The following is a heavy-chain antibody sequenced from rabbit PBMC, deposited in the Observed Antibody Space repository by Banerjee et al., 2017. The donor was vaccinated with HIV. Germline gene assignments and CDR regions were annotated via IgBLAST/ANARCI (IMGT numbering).Heavy chain of an antibody. V-gene: IGHV1S45*01. D-gene: IGHD8-1*01. J-gene: IGHJ4*01. CDR3: ARRNAASYWSL. Sequence: QEQLVESGGGLVQPEGSLTLTCKASGFDFSSSYWICWVRQAPGKGLEWIACISTGSSDVTYYASWAKGRFTIAKSSSTTVTLQMTSLTAADTATYFCARRNAASYWSLWGPGTLVTVS. CDR1: GFDFSSSYW. CDR2: ISTGSSDVT.